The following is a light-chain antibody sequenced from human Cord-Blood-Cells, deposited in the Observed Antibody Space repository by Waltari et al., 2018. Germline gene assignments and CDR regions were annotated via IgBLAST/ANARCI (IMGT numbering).Light chain of an antibody. CDR2: DAS. J-gene: IGKJ2*03. Sequence: IQMTQSPSPLSASVGDRINIPCRASQSISSWLAWYQQKPGKPPKLLIYDASSLESGVPSRFSGSGSGTEFTLTISSLQPDDFATYYCQQYNSYLYSFGQGTKLEIK. CDR3: QQYNSYLYS. CDR1: QSISSW. V-gene: IGKV1-5*01.